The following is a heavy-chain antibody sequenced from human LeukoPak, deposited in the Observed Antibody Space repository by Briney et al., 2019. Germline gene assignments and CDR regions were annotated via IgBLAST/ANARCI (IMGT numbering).Heavy chain of an antibody. CDR2: INQDGSEK. Sequence: GGSLRLSCAASGFTFSGYWMNWVRQAPGKGLEWVANINQDGSEKYSVDPVKGRFTISRDNAKTSLYLQMNSLRAEDTAVYFCARDPTRGYSYGYADYWGQGTLVIVSS. D-gene: IGHD5-18*01. V-gene: IGHV3-7*01. CDR3: ARDPTRGYSYGYADY. CDR1: GFTFSGYW. J-gene: IGHJ4*02.